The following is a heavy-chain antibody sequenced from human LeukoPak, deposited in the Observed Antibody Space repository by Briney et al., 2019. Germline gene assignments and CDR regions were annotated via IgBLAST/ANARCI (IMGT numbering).Heavy chain of an antibody. CDR3: ARAYYDSSGLSIDY. D-gene: IGHD3-22*01. CDR2: INPNSGGT. CDR1: GYTFSTYY. Sequence: ASVKVSCKASGYTFSTYYIHWVRQAPGQGPEWMGWINPNSGGTNYAQKFQGRVTMTRDTSISTAYMELSRLRSDDTAVYYCARAYYDSSGLSIDYWGQGTLVTVSS. V-gene: IGHV1-2*02. J-gene: IGHJ4*02.